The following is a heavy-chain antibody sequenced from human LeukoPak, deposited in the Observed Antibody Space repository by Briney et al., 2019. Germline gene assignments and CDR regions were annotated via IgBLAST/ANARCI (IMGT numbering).Heavy chain of an antibody. V-gene: IGHV4-39*07. D-gene: IGHD3-10*01. J-gene: IGHJ4*02. CDR1: GGSISSSSYY. CDR3: AIERSGNYRYLDY. CDR2: IHYSGST. Sequence: SETLSLTCTVSGGSISSSSYYWGWIRQPPGKGLEWIGSIHYSGSTSYNPSLKTRVTVSIDTSNNQFSLKLNSVTAADTAVYFCAIERSGNYRYLDYWGQGTLVTVSS.